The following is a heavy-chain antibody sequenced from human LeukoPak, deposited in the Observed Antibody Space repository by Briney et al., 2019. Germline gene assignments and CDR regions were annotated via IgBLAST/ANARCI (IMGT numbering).Heavy chain of an antibody. J-gene: IGHJ4*02. V-gene: IGHV3-23*01. Sequence: GGSLRRSCAASGFTFSSYAMSWVRQAPGQGLEWVSTISGSGGSTYYADSVKGRFTISRDNSKNTLYLQMNSLRPEDTAMYYCARATRNGYDYWGPGTLVTVSS. CDR2: ISGSGGST. D-gene: IGHD5-24*01. CDR3: ARATRNGYDY. CDR1: GFTFSSYA.